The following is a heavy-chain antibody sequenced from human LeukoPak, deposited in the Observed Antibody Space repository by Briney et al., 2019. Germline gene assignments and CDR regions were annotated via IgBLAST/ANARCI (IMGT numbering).Heavy chain of an antibody. Sequence: PGGSLRLSCAASGFTFSSYAMHWVRQAPGKGLEWVAVISYDGSNKYYADSVKGRFTISRDNSKSTLYLQMNSLRAEDTAVYYCARLDYYDSSNFDYWGQGTLVTVSS. CDR1: GFTFSSYA. J-gene: IGHJ4*02. V-gene: IGHV3-30-3*01. D-gene: IGHD3-22*01. CDR3: ARLDYYDSSNFDY. CDR2: ISYDGSNK.